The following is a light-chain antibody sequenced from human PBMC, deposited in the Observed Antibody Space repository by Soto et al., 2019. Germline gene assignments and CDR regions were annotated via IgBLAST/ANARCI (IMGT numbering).Light chain of an antibody. V-gene: IGKV3-15*01. CDR2: DAS. J-gene: IGKJ1*01. Sequence: ETVLTQSPTTLSVSPGERATLSCRASQTIGSNLAWYQQKPGQPPRLLIYDASTRATDIPARFTGSGSGTEFTLTISSLQSADFAVYYCQQYNNWPPTWTFXQGTKVDIK. CDR1: QTIGSN. CDR3: QQYNNWPPTWT.